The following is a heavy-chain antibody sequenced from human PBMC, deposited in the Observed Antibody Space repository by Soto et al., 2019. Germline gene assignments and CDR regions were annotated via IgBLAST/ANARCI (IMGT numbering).Heavy chain of an antibody. D-gene: IGHD2-21*02. J-gene: IGHJ4*02. CDR3: ARVRFGDPFDF. V-gene: IGHV1-18*01. CDR1: GYTFTNYG. Sequence: ASLKVSCKFSGYTFTNYGINWVRQAPGQGLEWVGWFNPANRNTNYAQKFQDRVSMTTDTSTNTAYMELRGLRSDDTAVYYCARVRFGDPFDFWGQGTLVNVSS. CDR2: FNPANRNT.